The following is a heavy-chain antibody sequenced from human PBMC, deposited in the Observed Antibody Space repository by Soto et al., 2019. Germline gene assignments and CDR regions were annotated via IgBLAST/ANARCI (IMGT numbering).Heavy chain of an antibody. D-gene: IGHD3-9*01. V-gene: IGHV3-23*01. Sequence: PGGSLRLSCAASGFTFSSYAMRWVRQAPGKGLEWVSGVSGDGGSAYYADSVKGRFTISRDNSKNTLYLQMNSLRAEDTAVYYCAKPFLTGSYYFDSWGQGTLVTVSS. CDR3: AKPFLTGSYYFDS. CDR2: VSGDGGSA. J-gene: IGHJ4*02. CDR1: GFTFSSYA.